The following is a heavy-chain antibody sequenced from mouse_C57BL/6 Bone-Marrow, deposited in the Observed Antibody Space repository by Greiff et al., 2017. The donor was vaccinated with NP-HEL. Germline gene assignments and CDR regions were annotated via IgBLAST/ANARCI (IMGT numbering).Heavy chain of an antibody. CDR1: GFTFGNFS. Sequence: DVMLVESEGGLVQPGSSMKLSCPASGFTFGNFSLAWFRRVPKRGQDWVANINYDGSSTYYLDSLKIRFIISGDNAKNILYLQMSSLKSEDTATYYCAREGGLRRRTYAMDYWGQGTSVTVSS. J-gene: IGHJ4*01. CDR2: INYDGSST. V-gene: IGHV5-16*01. CDR3: AREGGLRRRTYAMDY. D-gene: IGHD2-4*01.